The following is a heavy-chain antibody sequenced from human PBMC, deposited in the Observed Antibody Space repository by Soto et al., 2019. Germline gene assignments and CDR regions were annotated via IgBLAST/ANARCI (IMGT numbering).Heavy chain of an antibody. CDR2: ITGSGGGT. D-gene: IGHD6-13*01. CDR1: GFTFSSYA. V-gene: IGHV3-23*01. Sequence: EVQLLESGGGLVQPGGSLRLSCAASGFTFSSYAMTWVRQAPGKGLEWVSAITGSGGGTYYADSVKGRFTISRDNSKNTVYMQMNSLRGGDTAVYYCAEMPSEYSSSWYVDAWGQGTTVTVSS. J-gene: IGHJ6*02. CDR3: AEMPSEYSSSWYVDA.